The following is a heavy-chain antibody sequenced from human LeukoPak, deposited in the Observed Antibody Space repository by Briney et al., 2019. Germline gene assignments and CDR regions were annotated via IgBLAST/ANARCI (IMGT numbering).Heavy chain of an antibody. CDR2: ISSSGDHI. V-gene: IGHV3-23*01. D-gene: IGHD2-15*01. CDR1: GFSFNNYA. J-gene: IGHJ4*02. CDR3: AKEGYCSGGDCYTYFDY. Sequence: GGSLRLSCAASGFSFNNYAMIWVRQTPGKGLEWVSVISSSGDHIYYADSVKGRFTISRDISKNTLYLQMSGLRAGDTAVYYCAKEGYCSGGDCYTYFDYWGQGSLVTVSS.